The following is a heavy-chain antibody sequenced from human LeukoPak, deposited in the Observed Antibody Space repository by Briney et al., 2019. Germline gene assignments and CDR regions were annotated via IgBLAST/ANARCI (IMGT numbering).Heavy chain of an antibody. D-gene: IGHD2-2*01. CDR3: ARGPIVVVPAAITYFDY. J-gene: IGHJ4*02. CDR2: ISGSGANT. V-gene: IGHV3-23*01. Sequence: GGSLGLSCAASGFTFSSYAMSWVRQAPGTGLEWVSGISGSGANTYYADSVKGRFAISRDNSKNTLYLQMNSLRAEDTAVYYCARGPIVVVPAAITYFDYWGQGTLVTVSS. CDR1: GFTFSSYA.